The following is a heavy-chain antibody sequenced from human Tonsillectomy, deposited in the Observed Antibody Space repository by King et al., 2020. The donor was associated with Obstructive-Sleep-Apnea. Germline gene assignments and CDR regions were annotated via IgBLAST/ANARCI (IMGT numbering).Heavy chain of an antibody. Sequence: VQLVESGGGLVQPGGSLRLSCATSGFTFSSSAMSWVRQAPGKGLEWVSAISGSGVGTHYADSVKGRFTISRDNSKNTLYLQMDSLRVEDTAVYYCAKADGPCGSSSCYMTFNHWGRGALVTVSP. J-gene: IGHJ1*01. D-gene: IGHD2-2*01. CDR1: GFTFSSSA. CDR3: AKADGPCGSSSCYMTFNH. CDR2: ISGSGVGT. V-gene: IGHV3-23*04.